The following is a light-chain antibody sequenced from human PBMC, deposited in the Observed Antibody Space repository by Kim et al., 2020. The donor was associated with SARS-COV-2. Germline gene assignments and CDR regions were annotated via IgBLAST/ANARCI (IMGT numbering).Light chain of an antibody. V-gene: IGLV3-1*01. CDR1: KLGDRY. J-gene: IGLJ2*01. CDR2: GEN. Sequence: ELTQPPSVSVSPGQTASITCSGDKLGDRYVCWYQQKPGQSPVLVIYGENRRPSGIPERFSGSNSGNTATLTISGTQAMDEADYYCQAWDSSTVLFGGG. CDR3: QAWDSSTVL.